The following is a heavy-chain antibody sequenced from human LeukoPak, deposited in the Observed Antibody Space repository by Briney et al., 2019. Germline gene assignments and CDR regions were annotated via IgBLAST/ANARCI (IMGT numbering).Heavy chain of an antibody. V-gene: IGHV3-7*01. J-gene: IGHJ4*02. CDR3: ARSLETYDSSGYYYPNYFDY. D-gene: IGHD3-22*01. CDR1: GFTFSSYW. Sequence: GVSLRRSCAASGFTFSSYWMSWVRQAPGKGLEWVANIKQDGSEKYYVDSVKGRFTISRDNAKNSLYLQMNSLRAEDTAVYYCARSLETYDSSGYYYPNYFDYWGQGTLVTVSS. CDR2: IKQDGSEK.